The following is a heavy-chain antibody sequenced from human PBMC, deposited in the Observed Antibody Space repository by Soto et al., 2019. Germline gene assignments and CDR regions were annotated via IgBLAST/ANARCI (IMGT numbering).Heavy chain of an antibody. J-gene: IGHJ6*02. CDR1: GHSFSAYY. CDR3: GRALTRFWDWIPETYNNERDV. Sequence: QVQLVQSGAEVKKPGASVKVSCKPSGHSFSAYYMHWVRQAPGQGLEWMGWINPNSSETKYAQKFQGRVTMTGNSAIRSVNRGLSSLRSGETAGYYCGRALTRFWDWIPETYNNERDVGGQGTTVTVSS. CDR2: INPNSSET. V-gene: IGHV1-2*02. D-gene: IGHD3-3*01.